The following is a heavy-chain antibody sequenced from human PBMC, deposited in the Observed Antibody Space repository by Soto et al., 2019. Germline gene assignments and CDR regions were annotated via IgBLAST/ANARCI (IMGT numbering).Heavy chain of an antibody. Sequence: SVKVYCRASGGTFSTYAISWVRQAPGQGLEWMGGIIPIFGTANYAQKFQGRVTITADKSTSTAYMELSSLRSEDTAVYYCARDAPGVVVVAASKWFDPWGQGTLVTVSS. D-gene: IGHD2-15*01. J-gene: IGHJ5*02. CDR2: IIPIFGTA. CDR1: GGTFSTYA. CDR3: ARDAPGVVVVAASKWFDP. V-gene: IGHV1-69*06.